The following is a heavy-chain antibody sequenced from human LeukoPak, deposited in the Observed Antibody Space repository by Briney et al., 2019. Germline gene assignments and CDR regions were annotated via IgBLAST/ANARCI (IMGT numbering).Heavy chain of an antibody. CDR2: ISGSGGST. J-gene: IGHJ6*02. Sequence: SWDRQAPGKGLEWVSAISGSGGSTYYADSVKGRFTISRDNSKNTLYLQMNSLRAEDTAVYYCAKHSPFVYDGMDVWGQGTTVTVSS. D-gene: IGHD2/OR15-2a*01. V-gene: IGHV3-23*01. CDR3: AKHSPFVYDGMDV.